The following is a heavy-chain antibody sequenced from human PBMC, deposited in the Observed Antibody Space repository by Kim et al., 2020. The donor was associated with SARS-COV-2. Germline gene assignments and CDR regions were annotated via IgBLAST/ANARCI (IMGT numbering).Heavy chain of an antibody. J-gene: IGHJ6*01. Sequence: GGSLRLSCAASGFNFSIYAMNWVRQAPGKGLEWVSVISYISSITYYTDSVKGRFTISRDNSKNTLYLQMNSLRAEDTAVYYCAKEEVVFDVPASSFWG. CDR2: ISYISSIT. V-gene: IGHV3-23*03. D-gene: IGHD2-2*01. CDR1: GFNFSIYA. CDR3: AKEEVVFDVPASSF.